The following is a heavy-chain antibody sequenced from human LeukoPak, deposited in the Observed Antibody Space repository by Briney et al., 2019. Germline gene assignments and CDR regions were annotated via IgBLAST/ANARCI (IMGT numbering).Heavy chain of an antibody. D-gene: IGHD2-2*01. J-gene: IGHJ6*02. Sequence: PGGSLRLSCAASGFTFSSYAMSWVRQAPGKGLEWVSAISGSGGSTCYADSVKGRFTISRDNSKNTLYLQMNSLRAEDTAVYYCAGPVVPAAIYYYYGMDVWGQGTTVTVSS. V-gene: IGHV3-23*01. CDR2: ISGSGGST. CDR1: GFTFSSYA. CDR3: AGPVVPAAIYYYYGMDV.